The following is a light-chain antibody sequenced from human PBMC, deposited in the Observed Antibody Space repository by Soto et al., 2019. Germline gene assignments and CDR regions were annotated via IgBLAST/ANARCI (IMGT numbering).Light chain of an antibody. V-gene: IGKV3D-20*02. CDR3: QQRFKWPIT. CDR1: QSFSGNY. J-gene: IGKJ5*01. Sequence: DIVLTKTRGPLSLTTRARVTLSCRSSQSFSGNYLTWYQHKPGQAPRLLIYGASNRATGIPDRFSGSGSGTDFTLTISSLEPEDFAVYYCQQRFKWPITFGQGTRLEIK. CDR2: GAS.